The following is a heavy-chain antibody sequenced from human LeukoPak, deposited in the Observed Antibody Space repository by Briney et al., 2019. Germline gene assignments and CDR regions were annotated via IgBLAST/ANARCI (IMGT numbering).Heavy chain of an antibody. CDR1: GYTFTSYA. CDR2: IIPIFGTA. CDR3: ARDGDYCSGGSCYPAYYFDY. V-gene: IGHV1-69*13. Sequence: GASVKVSCKASGYTFTSYAISWVRQAPGQGLEWMGGIIPIFGTANYAQKFQGRVTITADESTSTAYMELSSLRSEDTAVYYCARDGDYCSGGSCYPAYYFDYWGQGTLVTVSS. D-gene: IGHD2-15*01. J-gene: IGHJ4*02.